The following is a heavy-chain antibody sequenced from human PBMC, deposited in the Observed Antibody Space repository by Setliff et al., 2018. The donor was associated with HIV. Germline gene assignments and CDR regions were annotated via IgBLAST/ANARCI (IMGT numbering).Heavy chain of an antibody. Sequence: ASVKVSCKASGDTLTDYYMHWVRQAPGQGLEWVGIMKPSGDNADYAQKFQDRVIMTRDTSTSTVYMELSSLTSEDTAIYYCARDPYYRNYFDSWGQGTLVTVSS. D-gene: IGHD3-22*01. CDR1: GDTLTDYY. CDR2: MKPSGDNA. CDR3: ARDPYYRNYFDS. J-gene: IGHJ4*02. V-gene: IGHV1-46*01.